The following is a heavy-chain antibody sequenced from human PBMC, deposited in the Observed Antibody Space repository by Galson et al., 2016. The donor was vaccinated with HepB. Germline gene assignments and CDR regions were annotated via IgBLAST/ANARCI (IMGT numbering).Heavy chain of an antibody. CDR3: TRGDVYDYGDFYNDY. D-gene: IGHD4-17*01. Sequence: SLRLSCAASGLTFSSYGMHWVRQVPGKGLEWVAVISYDGSNKYYIDSVKGRFTISRDDSKNTAYLQMNSLKTEDTAVYYCTRGDVYDYGDFYNDYWGQGTLVTVSS. V-gene: IGHV3-30*03. CDR2: ISYDGSNK. J-gene: IGHJ4*02. CDR1: GLTFSSYG.